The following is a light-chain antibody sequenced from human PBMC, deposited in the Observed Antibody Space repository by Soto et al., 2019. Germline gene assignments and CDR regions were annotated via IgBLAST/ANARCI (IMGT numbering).Light chain of an antibody. CDR1: QSVRTN. CDR3: QQYNNWPL. V-gene: IGKV3D-15*01. CDR2: GAS. Sequence: EVVLTQSPATLSVSAGGTVTLSCRASQSVRTNVAWYQQIPGQAPRLLIYGASTRATGIPARFSGSGSGTEFTLTISSLQSEDFAVYYCQQYNNWPLFGQGTRLEIK. J-gene: IGKJ5*01.